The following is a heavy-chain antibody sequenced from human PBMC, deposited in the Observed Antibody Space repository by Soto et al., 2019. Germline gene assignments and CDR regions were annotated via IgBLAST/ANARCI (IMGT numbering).Heavy chain of an antibody. CDR1: GGSFSGYY. CDR2: VNHSGST. CDR3: ARCAGYYDSSGYRSAEYFQH. V-gene: IGHV4-34*01. J-gene: IGHJ1*01. D-gene: IGHD3-22*01. Sequence: QVQLQQWGAGLLKPSETLSLTCAVYGGSFSGYYWSWIRQPPGKGLEWIGEVNHSGSTNYNPSLKSRVTISVDTSKSQFSLKLSSVTAADTAVYYCARCAGYYDSSGYRSAEYFQHWGQGTLVIVSS.